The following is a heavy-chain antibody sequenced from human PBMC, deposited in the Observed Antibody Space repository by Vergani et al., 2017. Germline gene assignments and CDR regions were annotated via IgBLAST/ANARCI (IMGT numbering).Heavy chain of an antibody. D-gene: IGHD5-24*01. V-gene: IGHV3-30-3*01. CDR1: GFTFSSYA. J-gene: IGHJ6*02. CDR2: ISYDGSNK. Sequence: VQLVESGGGVVQPGRSLRLSCAASGFTFSSYAMHWVRQAPGKGLEWVAVISYDGSNKYYADSVKGRFTISRDNSKNTLYLQMNSLRAEDTAVYYCARGRRMATILLSRDVWGQGTTVTGYS. CDR3: ARGRRMATILLSRDV.